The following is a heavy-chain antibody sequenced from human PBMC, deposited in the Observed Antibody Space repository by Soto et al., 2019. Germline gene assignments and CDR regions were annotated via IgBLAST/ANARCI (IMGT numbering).Heavy chain of an antibody. CDR1: GGTFSSYA. V-gene: IGHV1-69*06. Sequence: SVKVSCKASGGTFSSYAISWVRQAPGQGLEWMGGIIPIFGTANYAQKFQGRVTITADKSTSTAYMELSSLRSADTAVYYCARGLGLGYYYDSSDAFDIWGQGTMVTVSS. CDR3: ARGLGLGYYYDSSDAFDI. D-gene: IGHD3-22*01. CDR2: IIPIFGTA. J-gene: IGHJ3*02.